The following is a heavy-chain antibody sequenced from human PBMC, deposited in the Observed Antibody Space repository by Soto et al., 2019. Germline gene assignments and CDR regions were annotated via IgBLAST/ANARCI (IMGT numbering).Heavy chain of an antibody. J-gene: IGHJ4*02. D-gene: IGHD2-15*01. CDR2: ISYDGGNK. V-gene: IGHV3-30-3*01. CDR1: GFTFSSYA. Sequence: QVQLVASGGGVVQPGRSLRLSCAASGFTFSSYAMHWVRRAPGKGLEWVAVISYDGGNKYYADSVKGRFTISRDNSKNTLYVSMHSPRAEATAVYYWASAGVRDMDRPWSLVGSWGRGTLVTVS. CDR3: ASAGVRDMDRPWSLVGS.